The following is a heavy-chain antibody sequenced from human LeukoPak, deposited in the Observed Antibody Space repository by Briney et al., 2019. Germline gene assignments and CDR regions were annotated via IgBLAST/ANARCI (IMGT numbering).Heavy chain of an antibody. CDR2: IYYSGST. V-gene: IGHV4-59*01. CDR3: ARGEYYFDY. D-gene: IGHD3-10*01. J-gene: IGHJ4*02. CDR1: GDSISSYY. Sequence: SETLSLTCSVSGDSISSYYWSWIRQPPGKGLEWIRFIYYSGSTNYNPSLKSRVIMSVDTSKNQFSLKLSSVTAADTAVYYCARGEYYFDYWGQGTLVTVSS.